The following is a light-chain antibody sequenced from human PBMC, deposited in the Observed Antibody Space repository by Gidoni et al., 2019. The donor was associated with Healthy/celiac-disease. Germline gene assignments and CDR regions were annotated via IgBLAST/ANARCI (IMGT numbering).Light chain of an antibody. CDR3: QQRSNWPPIT. Sequence: EIVLTQSPATLSLSLGERATLSCRASQSVSSYLAWYRQKPGQAPRLLIYDASNRATGIPARFSGSGSGTDFTLTISSLEPEDFAVYYCQQRSNWPPITFGQGTRLEI. V-gene: IGKV3-11*01. J-gene: IGKJ5*01. CDR2: DAS. CDR1: QSVSSY.